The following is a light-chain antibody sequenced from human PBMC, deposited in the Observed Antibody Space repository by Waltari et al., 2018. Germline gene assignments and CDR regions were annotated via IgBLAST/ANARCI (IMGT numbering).Light chain of an antibody. V-gene: IGLV1-40*01. J-gene: IGLJ2*01. CDR2: HNS. CDR1: SSNIGAGYD. Sequence: QSVLTQPPSVSGAPGQRVTISCTGSSSNIGAGYDVHWYQQFPGPAPKLLIYHNSNGPSGVPDRFSGSKSGTSAALAITGLLAEDEADYYCQSFDSSLNAVLFGGGTKLTVL. CDR3: QSFDSSLNAVL.